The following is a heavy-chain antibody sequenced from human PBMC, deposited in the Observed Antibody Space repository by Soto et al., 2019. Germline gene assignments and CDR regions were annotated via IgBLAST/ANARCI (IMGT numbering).Heavy chain of an antibody. Sequence: QVQLQESGPGLVKPSQTLSLTCTVSGGSISSGGYYWSWIRQHPGKGLEWIGYIYYSGSTYYNPSPKGRVTISGDTSKNQFPLKLGFVTAADTAGYYWAGGGGIGGATAADPWGPGTLVTLPP. CDR2: IYYSGST. J-gene: IGHJ5*02. CDR3: AGGGGIGGATAADP. CDR1: GGSISSGGYY. D-gene: IGHD1-26*01. V-gene: IGHV4-31*03.